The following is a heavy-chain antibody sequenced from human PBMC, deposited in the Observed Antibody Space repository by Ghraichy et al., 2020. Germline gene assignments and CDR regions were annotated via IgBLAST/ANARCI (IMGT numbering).Heavy chain of an antibody. D-gene: IGHD1-1*01. CDR2: IKQDGSDK. V-gene: IGHV3-7*03. J-gene: IGHJ4*02. CDR3: ARDSGYKLDY. CDR1: GFNFGSYW. Sequence: GGSLRLSCAASGFNFGSYWMTWVRQAPGKGLEWVANIKQDGSDKNHVDSVKGRFTISRENADNSLYLQMNSLRVEDTAIYCCARDSGYKLDYWGQGTLVTVSS.